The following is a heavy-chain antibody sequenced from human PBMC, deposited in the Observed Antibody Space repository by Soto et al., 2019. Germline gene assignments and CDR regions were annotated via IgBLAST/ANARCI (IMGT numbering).Heavy chain of an antibody. CDR2: IYYSGST. V-gene: IGHV4-59*01. J-gene: IGHJ4*02. CDR1: GGPISSYY. Sequence: PSETLSLTCTVSGGPISSYYWSWIRQPPGKGLEWIGYIYYSGSTNYNPSLKSRVTISVDTSKNQFSLKLSSVTAADTAVYYCAREPDYWGQGTLVTVSS. CDR3: AREPDY.